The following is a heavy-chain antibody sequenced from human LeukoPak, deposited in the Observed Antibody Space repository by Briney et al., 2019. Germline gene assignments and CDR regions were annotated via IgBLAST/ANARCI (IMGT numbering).Heavy chain of an antibody. V-gene: IGHV3-7*01. CDR3: ARVGVYSSSPPFDY. J-gene: IGHJ4*02. CDR2: IKQDGSEK. D-gene: IGHD6-6*01. Sequence: AGGSLRLSCAASGFTFSSYSMSWVRQAPGKGLEWVANIKQDGSEKYYVDSVKGRCTISRDNAKNSLYLQMNSLRVEDTAVYYCARVGVYSSSPPFDYWGQGTLVTVSS. CDR1: GFTFSSYS.